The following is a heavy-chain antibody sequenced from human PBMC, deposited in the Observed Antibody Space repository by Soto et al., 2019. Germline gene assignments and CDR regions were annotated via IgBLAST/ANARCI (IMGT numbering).Heavy chain of an antibody. J-gene: IGHJ6*02. CDR2: INHSGST. CDR3: ARALPVSRYCISIDCPRSGMDV. D-gene: IGHD2-2*01. Sequence: LSLTCAVYGGSFSGYYWSWVRQPPGKGLEWIAEINHSGSTNYNPSLKSRVTISVDTSKNYFSLKLSFVTAADTAVYYCARALPVSRYCISIDCPRSGMDVWGQGTTVPVSS. V-gene: IGHV4-34*01. CDR1: GGSFSGYY.